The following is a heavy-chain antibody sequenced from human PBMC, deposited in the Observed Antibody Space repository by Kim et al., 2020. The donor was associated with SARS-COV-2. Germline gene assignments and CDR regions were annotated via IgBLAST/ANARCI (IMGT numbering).Heavy chain of an antibody. CDR2: INHSGST. Sequence: SETLSLTCAVYGGSFSGYYWSWIRQPPGKGLEWIGEINHSGSTNYNPSLKSRVTISVDTSKNQFSLKLSSVTAADTAVYYCARTSCSSTSCYNYYYGMYV. J-gene: IGHJ6*01. CDR3: ARTSCSSTSCYNYYYGMYV. V-gene: IGHV4-34*01. D-gene: IGHD2-2*02. CDR1: GGSFSGYY.